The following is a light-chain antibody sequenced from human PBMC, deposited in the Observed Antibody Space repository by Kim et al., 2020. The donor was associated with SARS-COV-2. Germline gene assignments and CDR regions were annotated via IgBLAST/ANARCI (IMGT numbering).Light chain of an antibody. Sequence: QRVTISCTGSSSNTGAGYDVHWYQQLPGTAPKLLISGNSNRPSGVPDRFSGSKSGTSASLAITGLQAEDEADYYCQSYDSSLSGWVFGGGTQLTVL. CDR1: SSNTGAGYD. CDR3: QSYDSSLSGWV. J-gene: IGLJ3*02. V-gene: IGLV1-40*01. CDR2: GNS.